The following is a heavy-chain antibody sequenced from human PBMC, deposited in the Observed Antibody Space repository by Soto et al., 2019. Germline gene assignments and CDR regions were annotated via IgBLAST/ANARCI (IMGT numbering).Heavy chain of an antibody. CDR1: GATFTDFT. CDR2: ISGDGLST. J-gene: IGHJ3*02. Sequence: GSLILPCAIAGATFTDFTMTWVRQAPGKGLEWVSAISGDGLSTYYAGSVKGRFTISRDNSKTTLYLQMNSLRAEDTAVYYCARRPDAFDIWGRGTMVTVSS. CDR3: ARRPDAFDI. V-gene: IGHV3-23*01.